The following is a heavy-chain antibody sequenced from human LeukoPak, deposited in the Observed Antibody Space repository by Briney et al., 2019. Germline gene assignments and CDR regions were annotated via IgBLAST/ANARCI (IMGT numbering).Heavy chain of an antibody. Sequence: PGGSLRLSCAASGFTFSNSAMHWVRQAPGKALEWVSYISSSGSTIYYADSVKGRFTISRDNAKNSLYLQMNSLRAEDTAVYYCAELGITMIGGVWGKGTTVTISS. V-gene: IGHV3-48*03. D-gene: IGHD3-10*02. CDR3: AELGITMIGGV. J-gene: IGHJ6*04. CDR1: GFTFSNSA. CDR2: ISSSGSTI.